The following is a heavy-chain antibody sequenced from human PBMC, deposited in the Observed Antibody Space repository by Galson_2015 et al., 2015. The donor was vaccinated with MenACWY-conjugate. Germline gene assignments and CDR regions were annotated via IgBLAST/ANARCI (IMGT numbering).Heavy chain of an antibody. CDR3: ARAEYYDFWSGLGEYDH. CDR2: ISSSSGYI. J-gene: IGHJ4*02. CDR1: GFAFSSYS. V-gene: IGHV3-21*01. Sequence: SLRLSCAASGFAFSSYSMNWVRQAPGKGLEWVSSISSSSGYIYYADSVKGRFTISRDKAKNSLYLQMNSLRAEDTAVYYCARAEYYDFWSGLGEYDHWGQGSLLTVSS. D-gene: IGHD3-3*01.